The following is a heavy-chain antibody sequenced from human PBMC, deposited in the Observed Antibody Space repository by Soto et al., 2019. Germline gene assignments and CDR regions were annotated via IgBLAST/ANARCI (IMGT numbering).Heavy chain of an antibody. J-gene: IGHJ5*02. V-gene: IGHV4-59*01. CDR1: GGSISSYY. CDR2: IYYSGST. Sequence: QVQLQESGPGLVKPSETLSLTCTVSGGSISSYYWSWIRQPPGKGLEWIGYIYYSGSTNYNPSLKSRVTISVDTSKNPFSLKLSSVTAADTAVYYCARGCISTSCYAEGGWFDPWGQGTLVTVSS. CDR3: ARGCISTSCYAEGGWFDP. D-gene: IGHD2-2*01.